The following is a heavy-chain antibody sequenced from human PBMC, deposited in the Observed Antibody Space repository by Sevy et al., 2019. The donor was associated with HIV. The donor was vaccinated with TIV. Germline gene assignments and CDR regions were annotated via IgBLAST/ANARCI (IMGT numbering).Heavy chain of an antibody. J-gene: IGHJ6*02. Sequence: GGSLRLSCAASEFTVSSNYMSWVRQAPGKALEWVSVIYSGGSTYYADSVKGRFTISRDNSQNTVYLQMNSLRAEDTAVYYCAREDIVLGEGNYYGMDVWGQGTTVTVSS. CDR1: EFTVSSNY. V-gene: IGHV3-53*01. D-gene: IGHD2-15*01. CDR3: AREDIVLGEGNYYGMDV. CDR2: IYSGGST.